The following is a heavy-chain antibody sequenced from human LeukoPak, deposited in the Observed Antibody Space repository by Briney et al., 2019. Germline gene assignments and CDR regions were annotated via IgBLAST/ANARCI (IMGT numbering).Heavy chain of an antibody. CDR1: GYTFTSYY. Sequence: ASVKVSCKAPGYTFTSYYMHWVRQAPGQGLEWMGIINPSGGSTSYAQKFQGRVTMTRDTSTSTVYMELSSLRSEDTAVYYCARDHPIDYGLDYWGQGTLVTVSS. D-gene: IGHD4-17*01. V-gene: IGHV1-46*01. J-gene: IGHJ4*02. CDR3: ARDHPIDYGLDY. CDR2: INPSGGST.